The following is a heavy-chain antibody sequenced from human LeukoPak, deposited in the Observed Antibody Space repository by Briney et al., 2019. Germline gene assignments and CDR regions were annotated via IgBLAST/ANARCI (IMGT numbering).Heavy chain of an antibody. Sequence: GGSLRLSCAASGFTFDDYGMSWVRQAPGKGLEWVSGINWNGGSTGYADSVKGRFTISRDNAKNSLCLQMNSLRAEDTALYYCARAYGGNKLDYWGQGTLVTVSS. J-gene: IGHJ4*02. V-gene: IGHV3-20*04. CDR1: GFTFDDYG. CDR2: INWNGGST. D-gene: IGHD4-23*01. CDR3: ARAYGGNKLDY.